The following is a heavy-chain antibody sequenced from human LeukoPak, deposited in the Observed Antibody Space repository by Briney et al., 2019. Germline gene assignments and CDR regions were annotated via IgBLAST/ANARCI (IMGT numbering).Heavy chain of an antibody. V-gene: IGHV4-34*01. D-gene: IGHD5-18*01. J-gene: IGHJ4*02. Sequence: AWETLSLTCAAYGGSFSGYYWSWIRQPPGKGLEWIGEINHSGSTNYNPSLKSRVTISVDTSKNQVSLKLSSFTAADTAVDYCAAALGHYKSDFWGQGTLVTVSS. CDR3: AAALGHYKSDF. CDR2: INHSGST. CDR1: GGSFSGYY.